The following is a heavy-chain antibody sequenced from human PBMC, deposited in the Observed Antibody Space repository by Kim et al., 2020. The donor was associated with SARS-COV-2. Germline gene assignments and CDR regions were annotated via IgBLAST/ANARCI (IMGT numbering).Heavy chain of an antibody. CDR1: GFTFSNFE. CDR3: ARESENCGVDCYYY. V-gene: IGHV3-48*03. D-gene: IGHD2-21*02. J-gene: IGHJ4*02. Sequence: GGSLRLSCAASGFTFSNFEFNWVRQAPGKGLEWLSYISSGGDSIYYAESVRGRFTMSRDNSQQSVYLQMSSLRVEDTAIYYCARESENCGVDCYYYWGQ. CDR2: ISSGGDSI.